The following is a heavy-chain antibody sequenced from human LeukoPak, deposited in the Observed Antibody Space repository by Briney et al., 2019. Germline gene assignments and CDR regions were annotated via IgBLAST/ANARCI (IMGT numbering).Heavy chain of an antibody. D-gene: IGHD6-6*01. CDR2: ISGSGDRT. CDR1: GFTFSSYA. V-gene: IGHV3-23*01. Sequence: GGSLRLSCAASGFTFSSYAMSWVRQAPGKGLEWVSAISGSGDRTYYADSVKGRFTISRDNSKNTLYLQMNSLRAEDTAVYYCAKDSDIAARYSWGQGTLVTVSS. CDR3: AKDSDIAARYS. J-gene: IGHJ4*02.